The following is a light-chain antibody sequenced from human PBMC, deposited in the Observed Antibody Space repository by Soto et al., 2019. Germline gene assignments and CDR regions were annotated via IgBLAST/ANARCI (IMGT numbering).Light chain of an antibody. V-gene: IGKV3-20*01. CDR2: GAS. J-gene: IGKJ3*01. CDR3: QQYGTSPFT. Sequence: EIVLTQSPGTLSLSPGERATLSCRASQSVASTYLVWYQQQPGQAPRRLIYGASNRATGIPDRFSGSGSGTDFTLSISRLEPEDFAVYYCQQYGTSPFTFGPGTKVDFK. CDR1: QSVASTY.